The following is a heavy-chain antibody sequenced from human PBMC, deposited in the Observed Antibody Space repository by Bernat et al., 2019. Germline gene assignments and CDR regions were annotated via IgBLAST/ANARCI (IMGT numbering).Heavy chain of an antibody. CDR3: ARDRGITGTTLGY. Sequence: EVQLVESGGGLVKPGGFLRLSCAASGFTFSSYSMNWVRQAPGKGLEWVSSISSSSSYIYYADSVKGRFTISRDNAKNSLYLQMNSPRAEDTAVYYCARDRGITGTTLGYWGQGTLVTVSS. J-gene: IGHJ4*02. CDR2: ISSSSSYI. D-gene: IGHD1-20*01. V-gene: IGHV3-21*01. CDR1: GFTFSSYS.